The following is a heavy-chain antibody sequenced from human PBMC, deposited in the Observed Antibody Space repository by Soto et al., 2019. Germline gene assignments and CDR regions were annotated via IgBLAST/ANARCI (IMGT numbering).Heavy chain of an antibody. CDR3: ARDRSAYDILTGYGYYYGMDV. Sequence: SETLSLTCTVSGGSISSGGYYWSWIRQHPGKGLEWIGYIYYSGSTYYNPSLKSRVTISVDTSKNQFSLKLSSVTAADTAAYYCARDRSAYDILTGYGYYYGMDVWGQGTTVTVSS. V-gene: IGHV4-31*03. J-gene: IGHJ6*02. CDR2: IYYSGST. CDR1: GGSISSGGYY. D-gene: IGHD3-9*01.